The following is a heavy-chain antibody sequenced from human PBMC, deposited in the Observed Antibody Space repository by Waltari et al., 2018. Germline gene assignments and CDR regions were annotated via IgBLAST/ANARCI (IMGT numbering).Heavy chain of an antibody. J-gene: IGHJ2*01. D-gene: IGHD5-18*01. CDR3: ARFNQYSSSKYFDV. V-gene: IGHV4-59*01. Sequence: QLQLQESGPGVVKPSETLSLTCDVSGGSISINYWSWIRQSPGTGLESIGFFYYTGSTIYNPSLESRATISVDRSKSQVSLTLTSVTTADTAVYFCARFNQYSSSKYFDVWGRGMLVTVSS. CDR2: FYYTGST. CDR1: GGSISINY.